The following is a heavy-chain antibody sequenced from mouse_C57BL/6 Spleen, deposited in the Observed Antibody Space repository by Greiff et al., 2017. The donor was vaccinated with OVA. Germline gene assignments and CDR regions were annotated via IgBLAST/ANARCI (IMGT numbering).Heavy chain of an antibody. CDR1: GFTFTDYY. D-gene: IGHD4-1*01. CDR2: IRNKANGYTT. CDR3: ARSLSGTDAMDY. V-gene: IGHV7-3*01. J-gene: IGHJ4*01. Sequence: EVKLMESGGGLVQPGGSLSLSCAASGFTFTDYYMSWVRQPPGKALEWLGFIRNKANGYTTEYIASVKGRFTISRDNSQSILYLQMNALGAEDSATYYCARSLSGTDAMDYWGEGTSVTVSS.